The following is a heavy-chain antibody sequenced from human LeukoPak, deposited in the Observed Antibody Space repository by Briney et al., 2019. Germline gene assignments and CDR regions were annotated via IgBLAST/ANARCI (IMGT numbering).Heavy chain of an antibody. CDR3: ARDGRNYGDFFAFDY. Sequence: SETLSLTCAVYGGPFSGYYWSWIRQPPGKGLEWIGEINHSGSTNYNPSLKSRVTISVDTSKNQFSLKLSSVTAADTAVYYCARDGRNYGDFFAFDYWGQGTLVTVSS. D-gene: IGHD4-17*01. CDR1: GGPFSGYY. J-gene: IGHJ4*02. CDR2: INHSGST. V-gene: IGHV4-34*09.